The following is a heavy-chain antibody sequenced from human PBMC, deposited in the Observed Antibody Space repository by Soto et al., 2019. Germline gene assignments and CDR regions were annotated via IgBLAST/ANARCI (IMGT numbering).Heavy chain of an antibody. CDR2: IVVGSGNT. Sequence: SVKVSCKASGFTFTSSAVQWVRQARGQRLEWIGWIVVGSGNTNYAQKFQERVTITRDMSTSTAYMELSSLRSEDTAVYYCAADPHYYGSGDYYYYGMDVWGQGTTVTVSS. CDR1: GFTFTSSA. CDR3: AADPHYYGSGDYYYYGMDV. V-gene: IGHV1-58*01. D-gene: IGHD3-10*01. J-gene: IGHJ6*02.